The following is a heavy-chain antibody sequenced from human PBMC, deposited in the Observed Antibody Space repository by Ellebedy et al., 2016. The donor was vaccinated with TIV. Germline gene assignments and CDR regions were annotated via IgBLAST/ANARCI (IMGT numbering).Heavy chain of an antibody. CDR3: ARASKGISMVWGGDAFDI. V-gene: IGHV3-21*01. CDR1: GFTLSYYN. J-gene: IGHJ3*02. Sequence: GESLKISCAASGFTLSYYNMNWVRQAPGTGLEWVSSISSTSSYIYYADSVKGRFTISRDNAKNSLYLQLNSLRAEDTAVYYCARASKGISMVWGGDAFDIWGQGTLVTVSS. CDR2: ISSTSSYI. D-gene: IGHD3-10*01.